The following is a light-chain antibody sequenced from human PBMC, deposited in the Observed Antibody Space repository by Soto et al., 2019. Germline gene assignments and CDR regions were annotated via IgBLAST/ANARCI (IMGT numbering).Light chain of an antibody. CDR1: SSDVGGYNF. CDR3: CSYVGSYTSYV. V-gene: IGLV2-11*01. Sequence: QSALTQPRSVSGSPGQSVTISCTGTSSDVGGYNFVSWYQQHPGKAPKFMIYDVTKRPSGVPDRFSGSKSGNTASLTISGLLAEDEADYYCCSYVGSYTSYVFGTGTKVTAL. J-gene: IGLJ1*01. CDR2: DVT.